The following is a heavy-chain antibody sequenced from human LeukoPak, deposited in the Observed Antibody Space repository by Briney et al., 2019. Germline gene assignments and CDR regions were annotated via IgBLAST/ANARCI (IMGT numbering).Heavy chain of an antibody. D-gene: IGHD3-22*01. CDR2: ISSNGGST. CDR3: AKVGVTMIVVVIKPPGYMDV. CDR1: GFTFSSYA. V-gene: IGHV3-64*01. J-gene: IGHJ6*03. Sequence: PGGSLRLSCAASGFTFSSYAMHWVRQAPGKGLEYVSAISSNGGSTYYANSVKGRFTISRDNSKNTLYLQMNSLRAEDTAVYYCAKVGVTMIVVVIKPPGYMDVWGKGTTVTVSS.